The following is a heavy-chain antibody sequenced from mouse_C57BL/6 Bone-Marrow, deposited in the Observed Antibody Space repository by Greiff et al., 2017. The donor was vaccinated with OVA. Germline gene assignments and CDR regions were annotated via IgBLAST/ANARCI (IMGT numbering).Heavy chain of an antibody. J-gene: IGHJ2*01. CDR3: ARKNGSRRYYFDY. Sequence: QVQLQQPGAELVRPGSSVKLSCKASGYTFTSYWMDWVKQRPGQGLEWIGNIYPSDSETHYNQKFKDKATLTVDKSSSTAYMQLSSLTSEDSAVYYCARKNGSRRYYFDYWGQGTTLTVSS. V-gene: IGHV1-61*01. CDR1: GYTFTSYW. D-gene: IGHD1-1*01. CDR2: IYPSDSET.